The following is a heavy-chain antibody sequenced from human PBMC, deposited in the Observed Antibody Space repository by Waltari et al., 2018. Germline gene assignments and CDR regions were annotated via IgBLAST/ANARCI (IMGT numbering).Heavy chain of an antibody. CDR2: INAVNGDT. CDR1: GYTFTTYA. Sequence: QVQLVQSGAEVKKPGASVMISCMGSGYTFTTYAMTWVRQAPGQRLEWMGGINAVNGDTRYSQQFQGRVTLTRDTSASTVYMELSSLTSEDTAVYFCARTKAVGGFLFFDYWGQGTLVAVSS. D-gene: IGHD6-19*01. V-gene: IGHV1-3*01. CDR3: ARTKAVGGFLFFDY. J-gene: IGHJ4*02.